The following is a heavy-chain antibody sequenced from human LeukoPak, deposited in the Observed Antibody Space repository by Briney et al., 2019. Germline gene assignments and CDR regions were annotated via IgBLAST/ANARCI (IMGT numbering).Heavy chain of an antibody. D-gene: IGHD2-2*01. J-gene: IGHJ3*02. Sequence: SETLSLTCAVYGGSFSGYYWSWIRQPPGKGLGWIGEINHSGSTNYNPSLKSRVTISVDTSKNQFSLKLSSVTAADTAVYYCARANIVVVPAAPDAFDIWGQGTMVTVSS. CDR3: ARANIVVVPAAPDAFDI. V-gene: IGHV4-34*01. CDR1: GGSFSGYY. CDR2: INHSGST.